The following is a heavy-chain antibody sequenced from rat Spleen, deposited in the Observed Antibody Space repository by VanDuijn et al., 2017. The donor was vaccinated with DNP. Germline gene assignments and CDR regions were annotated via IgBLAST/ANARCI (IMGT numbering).Heavy chain of an antibody. CDR2: IWNNGGT. J-gene: IGHJ2*01. Sequence: QVQLKESGPGLVQPSQTLSLTCTVAGFSLTSNSVYWVRQPPGKGLEWMGVIWNNGGTRYNSVLKSRLSISKDTSKSQVFLKMNSLQTEDTATYYCARDDIGTTRFDYWGQGVMVTVSS. V-gene: IGHV2-41*01. D-gene: IGHD1-5*01. CDR1: GFSLTSNS. CDR3: ARDDIGTTRFDY.